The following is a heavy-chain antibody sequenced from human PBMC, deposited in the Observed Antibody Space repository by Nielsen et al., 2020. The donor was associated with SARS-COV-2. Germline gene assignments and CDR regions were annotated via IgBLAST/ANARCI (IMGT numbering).Heavy chain of an antibody. J-gene: IGHJ6*02. CDR1: GGSISSSSYY. V-gene: IGHV4-39*02. D-gene: IGHD3-10*01. CDR2: IYYSGST. Sequence: SETLSLTCTVSGGSISSSSYYWGWIRQPPGKGLEWIGSIYYSGSTYYNPSLKSRVTISVDTSKNQFSLKLSSVTAADTAVYYCARDRGITMVRGYYYGMDVWGQGTTVTVSS. CDR3: ARDRGITMVRGYYYGMDV.